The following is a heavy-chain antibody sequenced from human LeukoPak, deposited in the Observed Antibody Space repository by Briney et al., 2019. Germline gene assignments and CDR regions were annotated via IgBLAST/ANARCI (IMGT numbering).Heavy chain of an antibody. CDR3: AKNRWAARIIIDAFDI. J-gene: IGHJ3*02. Sequence: GGSLRLSCAASGFTSSRYAMHWVRQAPGKGLEWVAVISYDGSNKYYTDSVKGRFTISRDNSKDTLYLQMNSLKVEDTAVYYCAKNRWAARIIIDAFDIWGQGTMVTVSS. D-gene: IGHD6-6*01. CDR2: ISYDGSNK. V-gene: IGHV3-30-3*02. CDR1: GFTSSRYA.